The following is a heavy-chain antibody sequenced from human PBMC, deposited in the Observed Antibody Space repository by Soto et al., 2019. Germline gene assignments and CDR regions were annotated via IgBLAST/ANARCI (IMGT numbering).Heavy chain of an antibody. Sequence: SETLSLTCTVSGGSISSYYWSWIRQPPGKGLEWIGYIYYSGSTNYNPSLKSRVTISVDTSKTQFSLKLSSVTAADTAVYYCARGYYDSSGYSDWFDPWGQGTLVTVSS. J-gene: IGHJ5*02. CDR3: ARGYYDSSGYSDWFDP. V-gene: IGHV4-59*01. D-gene: IGHD3-22*01. CDR2: IYYSGST. CDR1: GGSISSYY.